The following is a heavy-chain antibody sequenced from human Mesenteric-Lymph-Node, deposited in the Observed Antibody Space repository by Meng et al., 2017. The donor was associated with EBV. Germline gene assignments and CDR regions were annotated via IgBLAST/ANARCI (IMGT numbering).Heavy chain of an antibody. V-gene: IGHV1-18*01. J-gene: IGHJ4*02. CDR1: GYTFSAYG. D-gene: IGHD5-12*01. CDR2: ISPFNGNT. Sequence: QVPLVQSGAEVKKPGASVKVTCKASGYTFSAYGISWVRQAPGQGLEWMGWISPFNGNTNYAQNLQDRVTMTTDTSTTTAYMELRNLRSDDTAVYYCARDVLGSGDYWGQGTLVTVSS. CDR3: ARDVLGSGDY.